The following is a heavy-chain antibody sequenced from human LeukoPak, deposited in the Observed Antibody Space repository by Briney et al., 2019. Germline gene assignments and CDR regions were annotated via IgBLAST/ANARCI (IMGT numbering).Heavy chain of an antibody. V-gene: IGHV3-30*18. Sequence: PGGSLRLSCAASGFTFSSYGTHWVRQAPGKGLEWVAVISYDGSNKYYADSVKGRFTISRDNSKNTLYLQMNSLRAEDTAVYYCAKEKVRYYDSFDYWGQGTLVTVSS. J-gene: IGHJ4*02. CDR1: GFTFSSYG. CDR2: ISYDGSNK. D-gene: IGHD3-22*01. CDR3: AKEKVRYYDSFDY.